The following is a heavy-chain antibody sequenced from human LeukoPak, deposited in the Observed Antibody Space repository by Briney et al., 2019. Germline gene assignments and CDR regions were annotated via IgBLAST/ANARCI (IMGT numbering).Heavy chain of an antibody. D-gene: IGHD5-12*01. CDR3: ARGRASTTIFDY. Sequence: GGSLRLSCAASGFSVSDYFMAWVRQAPGKGLQWVSHIDRGGVTEDADSVKGRFTVSRGTSRNILYLQMSSLRAEDTAMYYCARGRASTTIFDYWGQGTLVTVSS. CDR1: GFSVSDYF. CDR2: IDRGGVT. V-gene: IGHV3-53*01. J-gene: IGHJ4*02.